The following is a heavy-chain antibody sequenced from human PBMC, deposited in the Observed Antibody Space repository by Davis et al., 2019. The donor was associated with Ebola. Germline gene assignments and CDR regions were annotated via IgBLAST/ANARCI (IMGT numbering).Heavy chain of an antibody. V-gene: IGHV3-21*01. CDR2: ITVTSNYT. Sequence: GESLKISCAASGFTFSSYSMSWVRQAPGKGLEWVSSITVTSNYTYYAASVKGRFTISRDNAKNSLYLQMNSLRAEDTAVYYCARRNWFDPWGQGTLVTVSS. CDR1: GFTFSSYS. CDR3: ARRNWFDP. J-gene: IGHJ5*02.